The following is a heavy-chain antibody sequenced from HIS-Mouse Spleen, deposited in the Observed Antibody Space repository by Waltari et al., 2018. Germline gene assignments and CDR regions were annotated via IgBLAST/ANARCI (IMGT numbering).Heavy chain of an antibody. J-gene: IGHJ4*02. CDR1: GFSLNTSGIF. CDR2: IDLDDDK. V-gene: IGHV2-70*15. Sequence: QVTLRESGPALVKPTQTLTLTCTFSGFSLNTSGIFVRWIRQPQGKALEWLARIDLDDDKYYSTSLKTRLTISRDTSKNQVVLTMTNMDPLDTATYYCARIAEGYTSGWYAFDYWGQGTLVTVSS. CDR3: ARIAEGYTSGWYAFDY. D-gene: IGHD6-19*01.